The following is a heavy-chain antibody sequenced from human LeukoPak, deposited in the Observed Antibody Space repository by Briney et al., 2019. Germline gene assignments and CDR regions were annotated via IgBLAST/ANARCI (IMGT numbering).Heavy chain of an antibody. CDR1: GYIFTSYY. J-gene: IGHJ4*02. Sequence: ASVKVSCKASGYIFTSYYMHWVRRAPGQGLEWMGIINPSGGNTSYAQKFQGRVTMTRDTSTSTVYMELSSLRSEDTAVYYCATHPYYYGFFDYWGQGTLVTVSS. CDR3: ATHPYYYGFFDY. V-gene: IGHV1-46*01. D-gene: IGHD3-10*01. CDR2: INPSGGNT.